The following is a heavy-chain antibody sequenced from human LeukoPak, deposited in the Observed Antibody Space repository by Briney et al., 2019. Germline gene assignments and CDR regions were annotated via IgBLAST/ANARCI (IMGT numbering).Heavy chain of an antibody. D-gene: IGHD1-26*01. V-gene: IGHV5-51*01. CDR3: ARRSYSASYYDY. CDR1: GYIFSTYW. Sequence: GESLKISCKGSGYIFSTYWIGWVRQMPGKGLEWMGIIFPGDSDTRYSPSFQGQVTISADKSISTAYLQWSSLKASDTAMYYCARRSYSASYYDYWGQGTLVTVSS. CDR2: IFPGDSDT. J-gene: IGHJ4*02.